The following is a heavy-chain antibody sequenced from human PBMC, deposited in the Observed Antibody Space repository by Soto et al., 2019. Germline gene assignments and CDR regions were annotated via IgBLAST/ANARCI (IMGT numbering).Heavy chain of an antibody. CDR1: GFTFSSYS. J-gene: IGHJ4*02. D-gene: IGHD3-22*01. CDR2: ISSSSSTI. CDR3: ARDPRDYYDSSGYYDY. Sequence: GGSLRLSCAASGFTFSSYSMNWVRQAPGKGLEWVSYISSSSSTIYYADSVKGRFTISRDNAKNSLYLQMNSLRDEDTAVYYCARDPRDYYDSSGYYDYWGQGTLVTVSS. V-gene: IGHV3-48*02.